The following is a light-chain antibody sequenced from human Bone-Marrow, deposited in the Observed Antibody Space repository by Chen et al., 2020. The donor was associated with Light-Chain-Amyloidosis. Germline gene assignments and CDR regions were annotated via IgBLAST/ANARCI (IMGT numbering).Light chain of an antibody. Sequence: FMPPQPHPVSESPGETGIIPCTRRSGSIATNYVQWYQQRPGSSPTTVIYEDDQRPSGVPDRFSGSIDRSSNSASLTISGLKTEDEADYYCQSYQGSSQGVFGGGTKLTVL. CDR3: QSYQGSSQGV. J-gene: IGLJ3*02. V-gene: IGLV6-57*01. CDR1: SGSIATNY. CDR2: EDD.